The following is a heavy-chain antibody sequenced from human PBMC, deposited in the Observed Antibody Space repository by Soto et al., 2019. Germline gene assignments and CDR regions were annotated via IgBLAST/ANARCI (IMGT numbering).Heavy chain of an antibody. D-gene: IGHD2-2*02. CDR3: ARGLPAAIQEGDYYYGMDV. J-gene: IGHJ6*02. CDR1: GYTFTGYY. Sequence: GASVKVSCKASGYTFTGYYMHWVRQAPGQGLEWMGWINPNSGGTNYAQKFQGWVTMTRDTSISTAYMELSRLRSDDTAVYYCARGLPAAIQEGDYYYGMDVWGQGTTVTVSS. CDR2: INPNSGGT. V-gene: IGHV1-2*04.